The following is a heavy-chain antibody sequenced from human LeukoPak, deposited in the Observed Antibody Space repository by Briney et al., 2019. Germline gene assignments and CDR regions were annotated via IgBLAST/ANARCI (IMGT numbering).Heavy chain of an antibody. CDR1: GYSFSNYW. J-gene: IGHJ4*02. CDR3: ARRVVSSSSHSFDY. Sequence: GESLKISCQGSGYSFSNYWIAWVRQMPGKGLEWMGIIYPGDSDTRNSPSFQGQVTISADKSTSTAYLQWNSLKASDTAIYYCARRVVSSSSHSFDYWGQGTLVTVSS. V-gene: IGHV5-51*01. CDR2: IYPGDSDT. D-gene: IGHD2-2*01.